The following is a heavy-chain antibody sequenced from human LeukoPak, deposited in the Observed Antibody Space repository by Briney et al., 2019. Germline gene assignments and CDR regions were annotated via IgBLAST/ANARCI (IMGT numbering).Heavy chain of an antibody. CDR3: ARPDYGDYWGYFDY. Sequence: ASVKVSCKASGYTFTSYGISWVRQAPGQGLEWMGWISAYNGNTNYAQKLQGRVTMTTDTSTSTAYMELRSLRSDDTAVYYCARPDYGDYWGYFDYWGQGTLVTVSS. J-gene: IGHJ4*02. CDR2: ISAYNGNT. CDR1: GYTFTSYG. D-gene: IGHD4-17*01. V-gene: IGHV1-18*01.